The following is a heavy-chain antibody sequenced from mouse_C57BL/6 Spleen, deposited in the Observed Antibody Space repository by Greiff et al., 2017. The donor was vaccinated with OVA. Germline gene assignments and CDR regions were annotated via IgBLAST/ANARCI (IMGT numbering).Heavy chain of an antibody. Sequence: EVKLMESGPELVKPGDSVKISCKASGYSFTGYFMNWVMQSHGKSLEWIGRINPYNGDTFYNQKFKGKATLTVDKSSSTAHMELRSLTSEDSAVYYCARPVYGSSYFDYWGQGTTLTVSS. CDR1: GYSFTGYF. J-gene: IGHJ2*01. CDR2: INPYNGDT. CDR3: ARPVYGSSYFDY. D-gene: IGHD1-1*01. V-gene: IGHV1-20*01.